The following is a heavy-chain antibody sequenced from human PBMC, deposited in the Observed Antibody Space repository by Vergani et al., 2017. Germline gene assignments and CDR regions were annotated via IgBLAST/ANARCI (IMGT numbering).Heavy chain of an antibody. CDR3: ALGYCSSTSCYAPLNWFDP. J-gene: IGHJ5*02. CDR1: GGSVSSGSYY. V-gene: IGHV4-61*01. CDR2: IYYSGST. Sequence: QVQLQESGPGLVKPSETLSLTCTVSGGSVSSGSYYWSWIRQPPGKGLEWIGYIYYSGSTYYNPSLKSRVTISVDTSKNQFSLKLSSVTAADTAVYYCALGYCSSTSCYAPLNWFDPWGQGTLVTVSS. D-gene: IGHD2-2*01.